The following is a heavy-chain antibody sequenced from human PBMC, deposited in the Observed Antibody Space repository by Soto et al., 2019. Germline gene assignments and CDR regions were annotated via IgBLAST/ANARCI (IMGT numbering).Heavy chain of an antibody. CDR1: GGSVSSGSYY. CDR2: IYYSGST. Sequence: SETLSLTCTVSGGSVSSGSYYWSWIRQPPGKGLEWIGYIYYSGSTNYNPSLKSRVTISVDTSKNQFSLELSSVTAADTAVYYCARKRLGDYYYYYGMDVWGQGTTVTVSS. D-gene: IGHD4-17*01. CDR3: ARKRLGDYYYYYGMDV. J-gene: IGHJ6*02. V-gene: IGHV4-61*01.